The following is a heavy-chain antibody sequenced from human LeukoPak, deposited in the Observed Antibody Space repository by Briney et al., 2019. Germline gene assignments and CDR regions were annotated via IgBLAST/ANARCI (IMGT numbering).Heavy chain of an antibody. CDR3: ARGINWYGP. CDR2: INPNSGGT. Sequence: ASVKVSCKSPGYTSSDFYIHWVRQAPGQGLEWMGWINPNSGGTDFAQNFQGRVTMTRDTSISTAYMELRGLRTDDTAVYYCARGINWYGPWGQGTLVTVSS. CDR1: GYTSSDFY. J-gene: IGHJ5*02. D-gene: IGHD3-10*01. V-gene: IGHV1-2*02.